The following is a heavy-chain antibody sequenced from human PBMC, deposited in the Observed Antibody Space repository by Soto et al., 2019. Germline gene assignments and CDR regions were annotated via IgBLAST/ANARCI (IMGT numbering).Heavy chain of an antibody. Sequence: EVQLVESGGTLAQPGGSLKLSCVVSGFTFSSYSMNWVRQAPGKGLEWVSYITSSSTTIYYADSVKGRFTISRDNAKDSLYLQMNSLRAEDTAVYYCARVRSGGDLGSWGQGTLVTVSS. V-gene: IGHV3-48*01. CDR3: ARVRSGGDLGS. D-gene: IGHD2-15*01. J-gene: IGHJ4*02. CDR2: ITSSSTTI. CDR1: GFTFSSYS.